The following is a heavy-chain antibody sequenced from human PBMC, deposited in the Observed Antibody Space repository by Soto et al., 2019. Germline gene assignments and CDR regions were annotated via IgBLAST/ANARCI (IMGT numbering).Heavy chain of an antibody. D-gene: IGHD1-1*01. J-gene: IGHJ5*02. CDR2: ISASGGST. Sequence: EVQLLESGGGLVQPGGSLRLSCAASGFTFSSYAMTWVRQAPGKGLEWVSAISASGGSTYYADSVKGRFTISRDNSKNTLYLQMNSLRAEDTAVYYCAKDSGAYNERDPWGQGTLVTVSS. CDR3: AKDSGAYNERDP. V-gene: IGHV3-23*01. CDR1: GFTFSSYA.